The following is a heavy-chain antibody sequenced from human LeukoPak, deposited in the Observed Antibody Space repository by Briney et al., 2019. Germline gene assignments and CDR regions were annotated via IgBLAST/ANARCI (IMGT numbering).Heavy chain of an antibody. CDR1: GGSISSSSYN. Sequence: SETLSLTCTVSGGSISSSSYNWGWIRQPPGKGLEWIGSIYYSGSTYYNPSLKSRVTISVDTSKNQFSLKLSSVTAADTAVYYCATGITMIVVVNYWGQGTLVTVSS. V-gene: IGHV4-39*01. J-gene: IGHJ4*02. CDR2: IYYSGST. CDR3: ATGITMIVVVNY. D-gene: IGHD3-22*01.